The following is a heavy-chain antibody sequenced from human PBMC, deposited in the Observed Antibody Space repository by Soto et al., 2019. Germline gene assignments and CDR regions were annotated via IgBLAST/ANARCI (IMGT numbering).Heavy chain of an antibody. J-gene: IGHJ4*02. V-gene: IGHV1-18*01. D-gene: IGHD3-3*01. Sequence: QVQLVQSGAEVKKPGASVKVSFKASGYTFTSYGISWVRQAPGQGLEWMGWISTYNGNTNYAQDLQGRITMTTDTSTRTAYMELRSLTSDDTAVYYCARIFGAIYYFDSWGQGTLVTVSS. CDR1: GYTFTSYG. CDR3: ARIFGAIYYFDS. CDR2: ISTYNGNT.